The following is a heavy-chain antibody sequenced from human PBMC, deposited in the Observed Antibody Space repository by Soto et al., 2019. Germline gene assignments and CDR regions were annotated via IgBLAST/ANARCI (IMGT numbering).Heavy chain of an antibody. CDR3: ARRGWDPPTYYYGIDV. J-gene: IGHJ6*02. D-gene: IGHD6-19*01. CDR2: INAGNGNT. V-gene: IGHV1-3*01. CDR1: GYTFTSYA. Sequence: QVRLVQSGAEVKKPGASVKVSCKASGYTFTSYAMHWVRQAPGHRLEWMGWINAGNGNTAYSQKLQGRVTITRDTSASTAYMELSSLRSEDTAVYYCARRGWDPPTYYYGIDVWGQGTTVTVSS.